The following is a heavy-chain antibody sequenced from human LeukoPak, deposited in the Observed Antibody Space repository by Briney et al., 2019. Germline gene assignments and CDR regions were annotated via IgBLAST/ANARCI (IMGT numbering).Heavy chain of an antibody. J-gene: IGHJ4*02. CDR1: GYTFTGYY. CDR3: ARVSSGSYSPFDY. CDR2: INPNSGGT. Sequence: ASVKVSCKASGYTFTGYYMHWVRQAPGQGLEWMGWINPNSGGTNYAQKFQGRVTLTRDTSISTAYMELSRLRSDDTAMYYCARVSSGSYSPFDYWGQGTLVTVSS. V-gene: IGHV1-2*02. D-gene: IGHD1-26*01.